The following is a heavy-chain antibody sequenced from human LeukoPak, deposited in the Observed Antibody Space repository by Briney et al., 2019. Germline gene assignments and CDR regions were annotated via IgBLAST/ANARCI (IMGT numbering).Heavy chain of an antibody. CDR2: INSDGTTT. J-gene: IGHJ5*02. Sequence: GGSLRLSCASSAFNFTAYWMHWVRQDPRQGLLWVARINSDGTTTNYADSVKGRFTISRDNAKNTLFLQMNSLRADDTAVYSCAVSNGGYGPWGQGALVTVSS. CDR1: AFNFTAYW. D-gene: IGHD5-12*01. CDR3: AVSNGGYGP. V-gene: IGHV3-74*01.